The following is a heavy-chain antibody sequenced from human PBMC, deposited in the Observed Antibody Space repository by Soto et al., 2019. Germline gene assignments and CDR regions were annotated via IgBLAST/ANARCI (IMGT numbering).Heavy chain of an antibody. CDR3: ARDPRVGIRVAAGGFFDY. Sequence: QVQLVESGGGVVQPGRSLRLSCAASGFTFSSYAMHWVRQAPGKGLEWVAVISYDGSNKYYADSVKGRFTISRDNSKSTLYLQMNSLRAEDTAVYYCARDPRVGIRVAAGGFFDYWGQGTLVTVSS. CDR1: GFTFSSYA. J-gene: IGHJ4*02. V-gene: IGHV3-30-3*01. CDR2: ISYDGSNK. D-gene: IGHD6-13*01.